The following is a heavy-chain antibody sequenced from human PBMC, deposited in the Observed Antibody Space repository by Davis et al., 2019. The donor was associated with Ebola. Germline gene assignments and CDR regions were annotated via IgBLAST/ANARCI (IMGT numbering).Heavy chain of an antibody. CDR1: GGTFSSYA. V-gene: IGHV1-8*02. CDR2: MNPNSGNT. Sequence: AASVKVSCKASGGTFSSYAISWVRQAPGQGLEWMGWMNPNSGNTGYAQKFQGRVTMTRNTSISTAYMELSSLRSEDTAVYYCALDSGSYGVDYWGQGTLVTVSS. D-gene: IGHD1-26*01. J-gene: IGHJ4*02. CDR3: ALDSGSYGVDY.